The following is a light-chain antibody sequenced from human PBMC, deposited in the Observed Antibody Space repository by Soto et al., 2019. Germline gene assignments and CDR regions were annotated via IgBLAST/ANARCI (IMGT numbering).Light chain of an antibody. J-gene: IGKJ1*01. V-gene: IGKV3D-15*01. Sequence: EIVMTQSPATLSVSPGERATLSCRASQSVSSNLAWYQRKPGQAPRLLISSASTRASGIPARFSGSGSGTEITLTISSLQSEDFAVYYCQQYYNWWTFGQGTRVEIK. CDR2: SAS. CDR3: QQYYNWWT. CDR1: QSVSSN.